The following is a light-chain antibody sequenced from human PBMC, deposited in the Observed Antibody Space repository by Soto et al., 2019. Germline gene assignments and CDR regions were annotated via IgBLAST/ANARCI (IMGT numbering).Light chain of an antibody. J-gene: IGKJ2*01. CDR3: QQSHGIPYT. CDR2: AAS. Sequence: DIPMTQSPSSLSASVGDRVTITCRASQTISTYLNWYQQNPGKAPKLLIYAASTLQSGVPSRFSGSGSGTDFTLTISSLQPEDFATYHCQQSHGIPYTFGQGTKLEIK. CDR1: QTISTY. V-gene: IGKV1-39*01.